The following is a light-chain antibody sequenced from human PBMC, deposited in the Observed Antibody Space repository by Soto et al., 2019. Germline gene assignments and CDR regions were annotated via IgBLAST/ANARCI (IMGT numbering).Light chain of an antibody. CDR2: GAS. J-gene: IGKJ4*01. Sequence: EIVLTQSPGTLSLSPGERATLSCRASQSVSTNYLAWYQQKPGQAPRLLIYGASSRATGIPDRFSGSGSGADFTLTISRLEPGYFAVYFCQQYGSVPLTFGGGTKVEIK. CDR3: QQYGSVPLT. V-gene: IGKV3-20*01. CDR1: QSVSTNY.